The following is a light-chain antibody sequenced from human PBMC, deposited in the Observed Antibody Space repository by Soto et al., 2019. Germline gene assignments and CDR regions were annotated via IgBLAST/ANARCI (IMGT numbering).Light chain of an antibody. CDR2: GAS. CDR3: QQYAGSPLYT. Sequence: EIVLTQSPGTLSLSPGERATLSCRASQSVSSSYLAWYQQKPGQAPRLLIYGASSRATGIPDRFSGSGSGKDFTLTISRLEPEDFAVYYCQQYAGSPLYTFGQGTKVDIK. V-gene: IGKV3-20*01. J-gene: IGKJ2*01. CDR1: QSVSSSY.